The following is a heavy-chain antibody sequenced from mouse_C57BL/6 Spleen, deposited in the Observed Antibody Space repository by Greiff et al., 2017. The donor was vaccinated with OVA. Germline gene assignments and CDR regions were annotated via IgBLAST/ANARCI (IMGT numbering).Heavy chain of an antibody. J-gene: IGHJ2*01. D-gene: IGHD2-5*01. V-gene: IGHV1-15*01. Sequence: VQRVESGAELVRPGASVTLSCKASGYTFTDYEMHWVKQTPVHGLEWIGAIDPETGGTAYNQKFKGKAILTADKSSSTAYMELRSLTSEDSAVYYGTGGYSNDYFDYWGQGTTLTVSS. CDR2: IDPETGGT. CDR1: GYTFTDYE. CDR3: TGGYSNDYFDY.